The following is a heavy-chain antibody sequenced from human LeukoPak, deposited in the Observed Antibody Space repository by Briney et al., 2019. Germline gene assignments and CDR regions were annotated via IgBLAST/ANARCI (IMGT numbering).Heavy chain of an antibody. Sequence: GGSLRLSCAASGFTFSSYAMSWVRQAPGKGLEWVSAISGSGGSTYYADSVKGRFTISRDNTKNSLYLHMNSLRAEDTAVYYCAREMASAGFDYWGQGTLVTVSS. CDR1: GFTFSSYA. D-gene: IGHD6-13*01. J-gene: IGHJ4*02. CDR3: AREMASAGFDY. V-gene: IGHV3-23*01. CDR2: ISGSGGST.